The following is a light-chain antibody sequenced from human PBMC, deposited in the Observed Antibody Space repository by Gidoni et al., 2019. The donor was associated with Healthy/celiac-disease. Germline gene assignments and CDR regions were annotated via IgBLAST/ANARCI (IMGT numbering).Light chain of an antibody. CDR3: QQSYSTPYT. J-gene: IGKJ2*01. V-gene: IGKV1-39*01. CDR1: QSISSY. CDR2: DAS. Sequence: DIQMTQSPSSLSASVGERVTITCRASQSISSYLNWYQQKPGKAPKFLIYDASSVQSGVPSMFSGSGSGTDFTLTISSLQPEDFATYYCQQSYSTPYTFGQGTKLEIK.